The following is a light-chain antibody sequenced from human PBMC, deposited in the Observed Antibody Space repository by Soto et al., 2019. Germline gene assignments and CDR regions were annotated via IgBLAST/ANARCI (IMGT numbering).Light chain of an antibody. J-gene: IGKJ4*01. V-gene: IGKV1-33*01. CDR1: QDISNF. Sequence: DIQMTQSPASLSASAGDRVTITCQASQDISNFLTCYRQKPGEAPHLLIYDASTLQTGVPLRLSGSGYGSYFCLTRSSVRAEDVGTYCSQEYKSLARSFGGRAKV. CDR2: DAS. CDR3: QEYKSLARS.